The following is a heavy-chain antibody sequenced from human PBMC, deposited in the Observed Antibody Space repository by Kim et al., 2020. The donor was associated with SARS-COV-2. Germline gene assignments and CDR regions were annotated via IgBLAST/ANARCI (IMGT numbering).Heavy chain of an antibody. J-gene: IGHJ4*02. D-gene: IGHD6-19*01. V-gene: IGHV1-18*01. CDR2: ISAHNGNT. CDR1: GYTFTSYG. Sequence: ASVKVSCKASGYTFTSYGISRVRQAPGQGLEWLGWISAHNGNTNYAQKLQGRVTMTTDTSTSTAYMELRSLRSDDTAVYYCARGSVQHPHPFDYWAQGTLVTVSS. CDR3: ARGSVQHPHPFDY.